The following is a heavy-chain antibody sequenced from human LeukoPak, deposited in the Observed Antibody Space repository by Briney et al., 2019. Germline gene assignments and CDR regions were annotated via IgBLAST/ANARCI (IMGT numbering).Heavy chain of an antibody. V-gene: IGHV3-23*01. J-gene: IGHJ4*02. CDR2: ISGSGGST. D-gene: IGHD3-10*01. Sequence: PGGSPRLSCAASGFTFSSYAMSWVRQAPGKGLEWVSAISGSGGSTYYADSVKGRFTISRDNSKNTLYLQMNSLRAEDTAVYYCATTPLWFGELPDDYWGQGTLATVSS. CDR1: GFTFSSYA. CDR3: ATTPLWFGELPDDY.